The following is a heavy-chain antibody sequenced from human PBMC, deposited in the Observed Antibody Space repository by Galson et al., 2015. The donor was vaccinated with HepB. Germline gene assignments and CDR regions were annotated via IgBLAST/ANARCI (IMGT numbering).Heavy chain of an antibody. V-gene: IGHV3-7*03. J-gene: IGHJ4*02. CDR3: ARGWGSRRPFDY. CDR2: IKQDGSEK. Sequence: SLRLSCAASGFTFSSYWMSWVRQAPGKGLEWVANIKQDGSEKYYVDSVKGRFTISRDNARNSLYLQMNSLRAEDTAVYYCARGWGSRRPFDYWGQGTLVTVSS. CDR1: GFTFSSYW. D-gene: IGHD3-16*01.